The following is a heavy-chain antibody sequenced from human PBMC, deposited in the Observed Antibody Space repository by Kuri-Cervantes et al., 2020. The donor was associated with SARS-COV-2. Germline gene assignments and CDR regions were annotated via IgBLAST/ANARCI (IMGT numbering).Heavy chain of an antibody. CDR3: ARGQGWGLYARHGFDY. V-gene: IGHV1-2*02. D-gene: IGHD2/OR15-2a*01. CDR2: INPNSGGT. J-gene: IGHJ4*02. Sequence: ASVKVSCKASGYTFTGYYIHWVRQAPGQGLEWMGWINPNSGGTNYAQKFQGRVTMTRDTSISTAYMELSRLRSDDTAVYYCARGQGWGLYARHGFDYWGQGTLVTVSS. CDR1: GYTFTGYY.